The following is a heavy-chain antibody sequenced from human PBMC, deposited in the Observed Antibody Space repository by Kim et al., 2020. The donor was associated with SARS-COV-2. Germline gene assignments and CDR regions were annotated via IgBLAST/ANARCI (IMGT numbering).Heavy chain of an antibody. J-gene: IGHJ3*02. CDR3: TTLYAASRVGGAFDI. V-gene: IGHV3-48*02. CDR2: ITGSSNTI. CDR1: GFTFSSYN. D-gene: IGHD2-2*01. Sequence: GGSLRLSCAASGFTFSSYNMNWVRQAPGKGLEWVSYITGSSNTIYYADSVKGRFTISRDNAKNSLYLQMNSLRDEDTAMYYCTTLYAASRVGGAFDIWGQGTVVTVS.